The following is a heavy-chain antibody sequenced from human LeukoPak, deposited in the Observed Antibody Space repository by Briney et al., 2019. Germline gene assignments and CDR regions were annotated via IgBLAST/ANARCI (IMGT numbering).Heavy chain of an antibody. D-gene: IGHD3-10*01. Sequence: ASVKVSCKASGYTFTGYYMHWVRQAPGQGLEWMGWINPNSGGTNYAQKFQGRVTMTRDTSISTAYMELSRLRSDDTAVYYCARERRIIMVRGVTNYDYWGQGTLVTVSS. J-gene: IGHJ4*02. V-gene: IGHV1-2*02. CDR1: GYTFTGYY. CDR3: ARERRIIMVRGVTNYDY. CDR2: INPNSGGT.